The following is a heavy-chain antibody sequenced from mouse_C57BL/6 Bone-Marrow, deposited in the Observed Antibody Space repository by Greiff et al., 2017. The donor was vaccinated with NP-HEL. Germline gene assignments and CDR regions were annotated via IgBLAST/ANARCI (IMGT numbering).Heavy chain of an antibody. V-gene: IGHV1-81*01. CDR2: IYPRSGNT. D-gene: IGHD4-1*01. J-gene: IGHJ2*01. CDR3: AREGNWGHFDY. Sequence: QVQLQQSGAELARPGASVKLSCKASGYTFTSYGISWVKQRTGQGLEWIGEIYPRSGNTYYNEKFKGKATLTADKSSSTAYMELRRLTSEDSAVYFCAREGNWGHFDYWGQGTTLTVSS. CDR1: GYTFTSYG.